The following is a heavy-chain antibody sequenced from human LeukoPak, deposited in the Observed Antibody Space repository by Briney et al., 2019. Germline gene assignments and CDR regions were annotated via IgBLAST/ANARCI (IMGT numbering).Heavy chain of an antibody. D-gene: IGHD1-26*01. V-gene: IGHV4-59*08. CDR3: ARLYRATDAFDI. Sequence: SETLSLTCTVSGGSISSYYWRWIRQPPGKGLEWIGYIYYSGSTNYNPSLKSRVTISVDTSKNQFSLKLSSVTAADTAVYYCARLYRATDAFDIWGQGTMVTVSS. J-gene: IGHJ3*02. CDR1: GGSISSYY. CDR2: IYYSGST.